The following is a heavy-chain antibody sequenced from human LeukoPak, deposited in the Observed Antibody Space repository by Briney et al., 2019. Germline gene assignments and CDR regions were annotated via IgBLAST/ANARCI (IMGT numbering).Heavy chain of an antibody. CDR3: TRDPRHFDS. J-gene: IGHJ5*01. Sequence: PGGSLRLSCAASGFTFSDSYMTWVRQAPGKGVEWVAYISGSGHDINYSDSVKGRLTIPRDNAKNSLYLQMSSLRVEDTAVYYCTRDPRHFDSCGQGTLVTVSS. CDR2: ISGSGHDI. V-gene: IGHV3-11*04. CDR1: GFTFSDSY. D-gene: IGHD6-6*01.